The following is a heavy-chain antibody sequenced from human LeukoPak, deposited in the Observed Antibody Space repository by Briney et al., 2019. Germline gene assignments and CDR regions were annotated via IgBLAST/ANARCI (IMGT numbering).Heavy chain of an antibody. CDR3: ATSPGSGSYSDY. Sequence: GGSLRLSCATSGFTFSSYGMHWVRQAPGKGLEWVTFIRYDGSNKYYADSVKGRFTISRDNSKNTLYLQMNSLRAEDTAVYYCATSPGSGSYSDYWGQGTLVTASS. CDR1: GFTFSSYG. V-gene: IGHV3-30*02. J-gene: IGHJ4*02. D-gene: IGHD3-10*01. CDR2: IRYDGSNK.